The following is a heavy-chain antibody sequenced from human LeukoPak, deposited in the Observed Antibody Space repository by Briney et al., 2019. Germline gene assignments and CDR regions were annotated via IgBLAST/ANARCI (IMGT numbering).Heavy chain of an antibody. CDR2: ISGSGGST. CDR1: GFTFSSYA. CDR3: AKGPRTYYYDSSGYYHFDY. J-gene: IGHJ4*02. Sequence: GGSLRLSCAASGFTFSSYAMSWVRQAPGKGLEWVSAISGSGGSTYYADSVKGRFTISRDNSKNTLYLQMNSLRAEDTAVYYCAKGPRTYYYDSSGYYHFDYWGQGTPVTVSS. D-gene: IGHD3-22*01. V-gene: IGHV3-23*01.